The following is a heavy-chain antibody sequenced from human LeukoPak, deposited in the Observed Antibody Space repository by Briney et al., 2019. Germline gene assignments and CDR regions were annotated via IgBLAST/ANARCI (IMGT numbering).Heavy chain of an antibody. CDR1: GFTFSSYG. V-gene: IGHV3-30*18. J-gene: IGHJ3*02. CDR2: ISYDGSNK. Sequence: PGGSLRLSCAASGFTFSSYGMHWVRQAPGKGLEWVAVISYDGSNKYYADSVKGRFTISRDNSKNTLYLQMNSLRAEDTAVYYCAKDQSDETFRDAFDIWGQGTMVTVSS. CDR3: AKDQSDETFRDAFDI.